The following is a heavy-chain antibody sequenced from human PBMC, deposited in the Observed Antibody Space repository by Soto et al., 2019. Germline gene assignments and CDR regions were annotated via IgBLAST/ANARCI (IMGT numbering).Heavy chain of an antibody. CDR2: IYYSGST. D-gene: IGHD2-15*01. CDR1: GGSISSSSYY. Sequence: SETLSLXCTVSGGSISSSSYYWGWIRXPPGKGLEWIGSIYYSGSTYYNPSLKSRVTISVDTSKNQFSLKLSCVTAADTAVYYCASYCSGGSCYVAILDYWGQGTLVTVSS. CDR3: ASYCSGGSCYVAILDY. V-gene: IGHV4-39*01. J-gene: IGHJ4*02.